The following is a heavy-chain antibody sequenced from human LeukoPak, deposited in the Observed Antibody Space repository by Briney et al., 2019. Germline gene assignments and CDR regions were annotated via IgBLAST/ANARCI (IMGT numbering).Heavy chain of an antibody. CDR2: IYYSGST. CDR3: ARRGSGWSFEY. V-gene: IGHV4-59*08. Sequence: SETLSLTCTVSGGSISSYYWSWIRQPPVKGLEWIGYIYYSGSTNYNPSLKSRVTISVDTSKNQFSLKLSSVTAADTAVYYCARRGSGWSFEYWGQGTLVTVSS. CDR1: GGSISSYY. J-gene: IGHJ4*02. D-gene: IGHD6-19*01.